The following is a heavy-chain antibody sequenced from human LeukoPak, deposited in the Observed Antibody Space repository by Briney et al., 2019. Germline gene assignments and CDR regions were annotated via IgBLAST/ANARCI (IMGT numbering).Heavy chain of an antibody. D-gene: IGHD3-10*01. J-gene: IGHJ3*02. Sequence: GGSLRLSCAASGFTFSSYGMHWVRQAPGKGLEWVAFIRYDGSNKYYADSVKGRFTISRDNSKNTLYLLMNSLRAEDTAVYYCAKFDHTIYGSGSYAFDIWGQGTMVTVSS. CDR3: AKFDHTIYGSGSYAFDI. CDR1: GFTFSSYG. V-gene: IGHV3-30*02. CDR2: IRYDGSNK.